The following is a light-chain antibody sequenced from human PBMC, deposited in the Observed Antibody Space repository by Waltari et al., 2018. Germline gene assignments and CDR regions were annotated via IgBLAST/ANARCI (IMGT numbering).Light chain of an antibody. V-gene: IGLV2-23*01. Sequence: QSALTQPASVSGSPGQSITISCTGTSSDVGSYNLVSWYQQHPGKAPKLMIYEDNKRPAGVSNRLAGSKSGHPASLTISGLQAEDEADYYCCSYAGSAIWVFGGGTKLTVL. J-gene: IGLJ3*02. CDR3: CSYAGSAIWV. CDR1: SSDVGSYNL. CDR2: EDN.